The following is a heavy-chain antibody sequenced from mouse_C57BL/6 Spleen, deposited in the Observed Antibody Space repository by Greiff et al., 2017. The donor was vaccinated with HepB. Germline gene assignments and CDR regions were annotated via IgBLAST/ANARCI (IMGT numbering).Heavy chain of an antibody. CDR2: IYPGSGNT. D-gene: IGHD4-1*01. V-gene: IGHV1-66*01. CDR1: GYSFTSYY. J-gene: IGHJ4*01. Sequence: VQLQQSGPELVKPGASVKISCKASGYSFTSYYIHWVKQRPGQGLEWIGWIYPGSGNTKYNEKFKGKATLTADTSSSTAYMQLSSLTSEDSAVYYCARRSTGGAMDYWGQGTSVTVSS. CDR3: ARRSTGGAMDY.